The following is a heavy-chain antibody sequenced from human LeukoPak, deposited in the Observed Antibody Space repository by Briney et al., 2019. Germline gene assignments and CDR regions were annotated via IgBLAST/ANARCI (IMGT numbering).Heavy chain of an antibody. CDR2: ISGSGGST. J-gene: IGHJ4*02. Sequence: PGGSLRLSCAASGFTFSTYALTWVRQAPGKGLEWVSAISGSGGSTYYADSVKGRFTISRDNSKNTLYLQMNSLRVEDTAVYYCAKYVLADDFRPPFYWGQGTLVSVSS. D-gene: IGHD4-11*01. CDR1: GFTFSTYA. CDR3: AKYVLADDFRPPFY. V-gene: IGHV3-23*01.